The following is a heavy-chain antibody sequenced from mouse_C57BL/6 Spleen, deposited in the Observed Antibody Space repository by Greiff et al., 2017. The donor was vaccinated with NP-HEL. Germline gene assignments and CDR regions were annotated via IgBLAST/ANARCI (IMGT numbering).Heavy chain of an antibody. J-gene: IGHJ4*01. CDR1: GFTFTDYY. CDR2: IRNKANGYTT. Sequence: EVKLVESGGGLVQPGGSLSLSCAASGFTFTDYYMSWVRQPPGKALEWLGFIRNKANGYTTEYSASVKGRFTISRDNSQSILYLQMNALRAEDSATYYCARFGPGTDAMDYWGQGTSVTVSS. CDR3: ARFGPGTDAMDY. V-gene: IGHV7-3*01. D-gene: IGHD3-3*01.